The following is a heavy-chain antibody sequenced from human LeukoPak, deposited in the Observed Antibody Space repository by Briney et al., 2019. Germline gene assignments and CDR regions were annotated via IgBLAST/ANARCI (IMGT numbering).Heavy chain of an antibody. CDR2: IYHSGST. J-gene: IGHJ3*02. Sequence: SETLSLTCAVSGYSISSGYYWGWIRQPPGKGLEWIGSIYHSGSTYYNPSLKSRVTISVDTSKNQFSLKLSSVTGADSAVYYCASSGWDACDIWGQGTMVTVSS. CDR1: GYSISSGYY. CDR3: ASSGWDACDI. D-gene: IGHD6-19*01. V-gene: IGHV4-38-2*01.